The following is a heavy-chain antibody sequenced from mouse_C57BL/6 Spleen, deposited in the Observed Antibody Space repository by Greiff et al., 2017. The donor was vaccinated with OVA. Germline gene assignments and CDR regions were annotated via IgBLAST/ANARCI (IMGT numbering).Heavy chain of an antibody. CDR3: ARGGLRVFAY. V-gene: IGHV3-1*01. J-gene: IGHJ3*01. D-gene: IGHD2-4*01. Sequence: EVKLQESGPGMVKPSQSLSLTCTVTGYSITSGYDWHWIRHFPGNKLDWMGYISYSGSTNYNPSLKSRISITHDTSKNHFFLKLNSVTTEDTATYYCARGGLRVFAYWGQGTLVTVSA. CDR1: GYSITSGYD. CDR2: ISYSGST.